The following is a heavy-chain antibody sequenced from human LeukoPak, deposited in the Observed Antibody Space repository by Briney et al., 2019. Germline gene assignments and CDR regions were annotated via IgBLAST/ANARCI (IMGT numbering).Heavy chain of an antibody. CDR3: ARRPARTGASFDS. V-gene: IGHV5-51*01. D-gene: IGHD1/OR15-1a*01. CDR1: GXIFTSYW. Sequence: GESLKISFKGSGXIFTSYWIVWVRQTPGEGVEWMGIINPADSDLRYSPSFQGQVMLSVDTSVSTAYLQWSSLTSSDTAMYYCARRPARTGASFDSWGQGTLVTVSS. CDR2: INPADSDL. J-gene: IGHJ4*02.